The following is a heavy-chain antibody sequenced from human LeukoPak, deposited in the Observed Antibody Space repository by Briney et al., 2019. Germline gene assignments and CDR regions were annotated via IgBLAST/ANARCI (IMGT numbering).Heavy chain of an antibody. Sequence: ASVKVSCKASGYTFTDYYVYWVRQAPGQGLEWMGWINPNSGGTKYAQKFQGRVTMTGDTSVSTAYMELSRLRFDDTAVYYCARDLTDDNSDWTLDAFNIWGQGTMVTVSS. CDR2: INPNSGGT. CDR3: ARDLTDDNSDWTLDAFNI. D-gene: IGHD6-19*01. V-gene: IGHV1-2*02. J-gene: IGHJ3*02. CDR1: GYTFTDYY.